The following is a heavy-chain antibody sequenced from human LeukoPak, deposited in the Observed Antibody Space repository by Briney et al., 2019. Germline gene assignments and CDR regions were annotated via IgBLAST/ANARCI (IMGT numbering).Heavy chain of an antibody. V-gene: IGHV3-21*01. Sequence: GGSLRLSCAASGFTFTYHSMHWVRQAPGKGLVWVSCISSSGRETNYADSVKGRFTISRDNAKNSLYLQMNSLRAEDTAVYYCARDGVAMVRGVIINPYYYYGMDVWGQGTTVTVSS. J-gene: IGHJ6*02. D-gene: IGHD3-10*01. CDR3: ARDGVAMVRGVIINPYYYYGMDV. CDR1: GFTFTYHS. CDR2: ISSSGRET.